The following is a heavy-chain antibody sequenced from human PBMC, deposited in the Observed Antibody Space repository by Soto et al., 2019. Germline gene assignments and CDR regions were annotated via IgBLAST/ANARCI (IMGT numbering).Heavy chain of an antibody. CDR2: IYYTGST. CDR3: VRRARRGISGHYYYYMDG. V-gene: IGHV4-39*01. J-gene: IGHJ6*03. Sequence: PSETLSLTCTVSGGSVSSSSYYWGWIRQPPGKGLEWIGNIYYTGSTYYNPSLKSRVTISVDTSKNQFSLELSSVTAADTAVYYCVRRARRGISGHYYYYMDGWGKGTTVTVAS. CDR1: GGSVSSSSYY.